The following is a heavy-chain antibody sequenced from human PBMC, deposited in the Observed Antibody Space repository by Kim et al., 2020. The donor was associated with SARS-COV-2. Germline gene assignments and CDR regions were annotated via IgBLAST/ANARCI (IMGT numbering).Heavy chain of an antibody. D-gene: IGHD1-1*01. V-gene: IGHV4-59*04. J-gene: IGHJ2*01. CDR3: ARGIYNSRTNTPLYFDV. Sequence: SETLSLTCSMSGGSFSPYSWNWIRQSPTKGLEWIGFVVLGGSLRYNPSLDGRVTISVLTSRKQFSLSLKFVTAADAALYYCARGIYNSRTNTPLYFDVWGRGSQVTVSS. CDR2: VVLGGSL. CDR1: GGSFSPYS.